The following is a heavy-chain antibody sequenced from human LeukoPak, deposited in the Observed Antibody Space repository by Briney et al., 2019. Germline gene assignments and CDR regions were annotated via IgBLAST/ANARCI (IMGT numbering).Heavy chain of an antibody. Sequence: GGSLRLSCAASGFTFCSYSMNWVRQAPGKGLEWVSSISSSSSYIYYADSVKGRFTISRDNAKNSLYLQMNSVRAEDTAVYYCARDSDIVVVPAAPDYWGQGTLVTVSS. D-gene: IGHD2-2*01. CDR1: GFTFCSYS. J-gene: IGHJ4*02. CDR2: ISSSSSYI. CDR3: ARDSDIVVVPAAPDY. V-gene: IGHV3-21*01.